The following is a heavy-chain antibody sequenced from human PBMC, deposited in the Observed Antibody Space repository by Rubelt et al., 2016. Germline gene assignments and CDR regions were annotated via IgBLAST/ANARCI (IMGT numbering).Heavy chain of an antibody. CDR2: MNHSGSN. CDR3: ARGLGGYSYGYSVKNLDY. D-gene: IGHD5-18*01. V-gene: IGHV4-34*01. CDR1: GGSFSGYS. J-gene: IGHJ4*02. Sequence: QVQLQQWGAGLLKPSETLSLTCAVYGGSFSGYSWSWIRQPHGKGLEWIGDMNHSGSNNYNPSPKARGPRSLETAKSQFSLKLSCVTAADTAVYYCARGLGGYSYGYSVKNLDYWGQGTLVTVSS.